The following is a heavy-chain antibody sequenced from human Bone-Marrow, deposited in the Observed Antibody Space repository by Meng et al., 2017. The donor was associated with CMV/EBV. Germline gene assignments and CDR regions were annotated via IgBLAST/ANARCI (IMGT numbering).Heavy chain of an antibody. Sequence: SSGDYYWSWIRQPLGKGLEWNGYIYYSGSTYYNPSLKSRVTISVDTSKNQFSLKLSSVTAADTAVYYCAREAYYYDSSGYYGYFDYWGQGTLVTVSS. CDR1: SSGDYY. D-gene: IGHD3-22*01. V-gene: IGHV4-30-4*01. J-gene: IGHJ4*02. CDR3: AREAYYYDSSGYYGYFDY. CDR2: IYYSGST.